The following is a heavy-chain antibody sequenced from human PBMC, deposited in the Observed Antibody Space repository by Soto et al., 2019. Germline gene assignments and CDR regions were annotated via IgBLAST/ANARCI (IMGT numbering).Heavy chain of an antibody. J-gene: IGHJ4*02. Sequence: RGSLRLSCAASGFTFSNYWMHSVRQAPGQGLVWASRIDSDGSRITYADFVKGRFTISRHNAKNTVYLHMNSLTAEDPAVYYCVRTSLVVAVATREDFWGQGTLVTVSS. CDR3: VRTSLVVAVATREDF. CDR1: GFTFSNYW. CDR2: IDSDGSRI. D-gene: IGHD2-15*01. V-gene: IGHV3-74*01.